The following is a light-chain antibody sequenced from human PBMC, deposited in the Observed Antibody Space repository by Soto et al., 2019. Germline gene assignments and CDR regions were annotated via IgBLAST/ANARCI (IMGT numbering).Light chain of an antibody. CDR2: AAS. CDR3: QQSYITPWT. V-gene: IGKV1-39*01. Sequence: DIQMTQSPSSLSTSVGDRVTITCRTSQSISNYLNWYQQKPGKVPKLQIYAASRLQSGVPSRFSASGSGTDFTLTISSLQPEDFATYYCQQSYITPWTFGQGTKVEIK. CDR1: QSISNY. J-gene: IGKJ1*01.